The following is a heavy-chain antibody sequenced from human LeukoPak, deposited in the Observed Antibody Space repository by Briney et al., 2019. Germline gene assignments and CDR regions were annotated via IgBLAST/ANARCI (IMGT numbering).Heavy chain of an antibody. CDR1: GFSSYTFG. CDR2: FRGDGGST. J-gene: IGHJ5*02. V-gene: IGHV3-23*01. Sequence: PGGTLRLSCAVSGFSSYTFGMSWVRQAPGKGLEWISSFRGDGGSTYYAETVRGRFTISRDKSKNTLYLQMNSRRAEDSAVYFCAKDGYGSGGSWFDPWGRGTLVTVSS. CDR3: AKDGYGSGGSWFDP. D-gene: IGHD3-10*01.